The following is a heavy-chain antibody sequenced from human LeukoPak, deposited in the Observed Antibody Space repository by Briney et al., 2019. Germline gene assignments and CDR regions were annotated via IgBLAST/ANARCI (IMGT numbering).Heavy chain of an antibody. CDR2: IIPILGIA. J-gene: IGHJ3*02. Sequence: SVKVSCKASGGTFSSYTISWVRQAPGQGLEWMGRIIPILGIANYAQKFQGRVTITADKSTSTAYMELSSLRSEDTAVYYCARALPRFLEWLSAFDIWGQGTMVTVSS. D-gene: IGHD3-3*01. CDR3: ARALPRFLEWLSAFDI. V-gene: IGHV1-69*02. CDR1: GGTFSSYT.